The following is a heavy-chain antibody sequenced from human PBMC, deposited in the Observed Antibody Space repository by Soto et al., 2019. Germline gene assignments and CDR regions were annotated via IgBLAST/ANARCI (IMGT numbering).Heavy chain of an antibody. D-gene: IGHD6-19*01. CDR1: GASIRNFY. Sequence: QVHLQESGPGLVKPSKTMSLTCTASGASIRNFYWNWVRQFPGKGLEWIGHIYNGERTNYNPSLKSRVTISVDTSKNQFSLKLSSVTVADTAVYYCAQTTGWPGFDYWGQGTLVAVSS. V-gene: IGHV4-59*01. CDR3: AQTTGWPGFDY. J-gene: IGHJ4*02. CDR2: IYNGERT.